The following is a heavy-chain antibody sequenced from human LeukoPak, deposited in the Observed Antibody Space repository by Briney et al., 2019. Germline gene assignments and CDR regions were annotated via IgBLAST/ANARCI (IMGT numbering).Heavy chain of an antibody. D-gene: IGHD7-27*01. V-gene: IGHV2-70*11. CDR3: ARIRTGTYFDY. Sequence: RESGPALVKPTQTLTLTCTFSGFSLSTTGMCVSWIRQPPGKALEWLARIDWDGEKYYSTSLKTRLTISKDTSKNQVVLTMTNMDPVDTATYYCARIRTGTYFDYWGQGTLVTVSS. J-gene: IGHJ4*02. CDR1: GFSLSTTGMC. CDR2: IDWDGEK.